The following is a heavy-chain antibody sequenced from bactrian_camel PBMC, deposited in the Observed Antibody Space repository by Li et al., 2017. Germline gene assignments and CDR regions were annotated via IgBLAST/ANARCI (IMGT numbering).Heavy chain of an antibody. CDR1: GDTYSSRC. D-gene: IGHD1*01. V-gene: IGHV3S6*01. Sequence: HVQLVESGGGSVQAGGALRLSCRRSGDTYSSRCIAWFRQPPGTEREEERALIAIYSGGQATYYAEFLKGRFTISQDNTKNTVDLQMNNLKPEDTAMYYCAVATDCRWTGYPYWTPAPNNMGQGTQVTVS. CDR2: LIAIYSGGQAT. J-gene: IGHJ4*01.